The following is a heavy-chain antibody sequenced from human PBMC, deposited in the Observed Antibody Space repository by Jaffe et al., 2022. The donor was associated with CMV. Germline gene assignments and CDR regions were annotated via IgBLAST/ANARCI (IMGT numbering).Heavy chain of an antibody. Sequence: EVQLVESGGGLVQPGGSLRLSCAASGFTFSNSEMNWVRQAPGKGLERVSYISSSGNTIYYADSVKGRFTISRDNAKNSLYLQMSSLRAEDTAVYYCARDRYMAGVDYWGQGTLVTVSS. CDR1: GFTFSNSE. CDR2: ISSSGNTI. J-gene: IGHJ4*02. V-gene: IGHV3-48*03. D-gene: IGHD6-19*01. CDR3: ARDRYMAGVDY.